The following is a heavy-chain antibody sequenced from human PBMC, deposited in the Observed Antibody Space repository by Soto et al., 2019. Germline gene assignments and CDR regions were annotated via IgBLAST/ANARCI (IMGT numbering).Heavy chain of an antibody. V-gene: IGHV1-24*01. CDR2: FDPEDGET. Sequence: GASVKVSCKASGGTFSSYAISWVRQAPGQGLEWMGGFDPEDGETIYAQKFQGRVTMTEDTSTDTAYMELSSLRSEDTAVYYCATKLYCSSTSCYVNWFDPWGQGTLVTVSS. D-gene: IGHD2-2*01. CDR3: ATKLYCSSTSCYVNWFDP. J-gene: IGHJ5*02. CDR1: GGTFSSYA.